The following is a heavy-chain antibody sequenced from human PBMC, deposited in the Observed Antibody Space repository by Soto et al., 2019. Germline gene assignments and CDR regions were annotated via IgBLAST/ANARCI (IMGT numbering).Heavy chain of an antibody. V-gene: IGHV3-7*04. CDR3: ARDPGSRAFDI. CDR1: GFTFSTYW. Sequence: EVQLVESGGGVVQPGGSLRLSCAASGFTFSTYWMSWVRHAPGKGPEFVANIKEDGGVKNYVDSVRGRFTISRDNAKNSVYLQMNCLRSEDTAVSYCARDPGSRAFDIWGQGAVVTVSS. CDR2: IKEDGGVK. J-gene: IGHJ3*02.